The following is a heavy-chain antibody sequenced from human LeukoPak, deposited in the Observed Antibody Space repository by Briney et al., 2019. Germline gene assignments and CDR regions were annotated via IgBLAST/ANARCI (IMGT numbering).Heavy chain of an antibody. CDR3: ARHCRAVLVVPVARGGYFDY. J-gene: IGHJ4*02. CDR2: MCYSGAT. CDR1: VGSIRMSSYY. D-gene: IGHD2-2*01. V-gene: IGHV4-39*01. Sequence: SETLSLTCTVSVGSIRMSSYYWGWIRQSPGEGLGCLTSMCYSGATYYNPSLQIQVTISVATAKNQFSLKLYSVHAADTAVFYCARHCRAVLVVPVARGGYFDYLGQGTLVTVSS.